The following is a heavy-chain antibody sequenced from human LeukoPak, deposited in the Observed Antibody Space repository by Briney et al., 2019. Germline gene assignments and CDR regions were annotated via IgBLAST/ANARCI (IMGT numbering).Heavy chain of an antibody. Sequence: GGSLRLSCAASGFTFSSYEMNWVRQAPGKGLEWVSYISSSGSTIYYADSVKGRFTISRDNAKNSLYLQMNSLRAEDTAVYYCARDTSVNSSGWPTLFDYWGQGTLVTVSS. CDR1: GFTFSSYE. CDR3: ARDTSVNSSGWPTLFDY. CDR2: ISSSGSTI. D-gene: IGHD6-19*01. J-gene: IGHJ4*02. V-gene: IGHV3-48*03.